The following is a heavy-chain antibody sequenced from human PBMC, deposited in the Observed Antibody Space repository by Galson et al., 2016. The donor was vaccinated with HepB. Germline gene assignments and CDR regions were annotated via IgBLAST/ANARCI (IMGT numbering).Heavy chain of an antibody. J-gene: IGHJ5*02. V-gene: IGHV1-18*01. CDR1: GYAFDTYG. Sequence: SVKVSCKASGYAFDTYGISWVRQAPGQGLEWMGWISVYNNKTTSTQRLQDRLTMTTDRSTTTAYLELRSLRSDDTAVYYCARGSAYCSNWFDPWGQGTLVTVSS. CDR2: ISVYNNKT. D-gene: IGHD2-21*01. CDR3: ARGSAYCSNWFDP.